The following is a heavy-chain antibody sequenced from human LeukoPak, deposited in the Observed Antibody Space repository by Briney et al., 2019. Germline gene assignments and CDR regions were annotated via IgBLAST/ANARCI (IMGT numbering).Heavy chain of an antibody. V-gene: IGHV1-2*02. Sequence: ASVKVSCKASGYTFTGYYMHWVRQAPGQGLEWMGWINPNSGGTNYAQKFQGRVTITRDTSISAAYMELSRLRSDDTAVYYCALSRSSGYYGAFDIWGQGTMVTVSS. J-gene: IGHJ3*02. CDR1: GYTFTGYY. CDR3: ALSRSSGYYGAFDI. CDR2: INPNSGGT. D-gene: IGHD3-22*01.